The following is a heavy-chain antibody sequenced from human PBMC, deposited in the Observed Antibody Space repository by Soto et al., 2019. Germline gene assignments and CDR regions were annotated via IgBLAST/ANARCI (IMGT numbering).Heavy chain of an antibody. CDR2: IWYDGSNK. D-gene: IGHD6-19*01. CDR3: ARDGQSLAPYALDV. J-gene: IGHJ6*02. V-gene: IGHV3-33*01. CDR1: GFTFSGHA. Sequence: QVQVVESGGGVVQPGRSLRLSCTASGFTFSGHAMHWVRQPPGKGLEWVAQIWYDGSNKYYADSVKGRFTISRDNSKNTLYVKMDRLRVEDRAVYYCARDGQSLAPYALDVWGQGTSVTVSS.